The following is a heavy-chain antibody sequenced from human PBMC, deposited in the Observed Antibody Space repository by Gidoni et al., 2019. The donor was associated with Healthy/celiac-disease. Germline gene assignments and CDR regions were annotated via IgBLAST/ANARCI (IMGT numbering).Heavy chain of an antibody. CDR2: ISYDGSNK. CDR3: ARDPYYYGSGPYYFDY. Sequence: QVQLVESGGGVVQPGRALRLPCSASGFAFRTHAMHWVRQAPGKGLEWVAVISYDGSNKYYADSVKGRFTISRDNSKNTLYLQMNSLRAEDTAVYYCARDPYYYGSGPYYFDYWGQGTLVTVSS. V-gene: IGHV3-30-3*01. CDR1: GFAFRTHA. D-gene: IGHD3-10*01. J-gene: IGHJ4*02.